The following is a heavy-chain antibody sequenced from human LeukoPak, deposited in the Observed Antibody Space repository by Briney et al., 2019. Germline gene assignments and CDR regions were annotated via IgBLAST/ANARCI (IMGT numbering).Heavy chain of an antibody. D-gene: IGHD2-15*01. J-gene: IGHJ5*02. CDR3: ARGAVVVPQPSLAWLDP. CDR2: IIPILSIA. V-gene: IGHV1-69*02. CDR1: GGTFSSYT. Sequence: GSSVTVSCKASGGTFSSYTISWVRQAPGQGLEWIGRIIPILSIANYAQTLQGRVTITTDKSTNTAYMEMSSLRSEDTAVYYCARGAVVVPQPSLAWLDPWGQGTLLTVSS.